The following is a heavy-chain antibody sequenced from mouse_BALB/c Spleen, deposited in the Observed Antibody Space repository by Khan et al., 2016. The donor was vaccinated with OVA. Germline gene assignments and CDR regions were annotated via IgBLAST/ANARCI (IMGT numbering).Heavy chain of an antibody. CDR1: GFTFSRFG. Sequence: DVHLVESGGGLVQPGGSRKLSCAASGFTFSRFGMHWVRQAPEKGLEWVAYISSGSSTIYYAATVKGRFTISRDNPKNTLFLQMTSLRSEDTAMYYCARDSNFDYWGQGTTLTVSS. V-gene: IGHV5-17*02. CDR2: ISSGSSTI. CDR3: ARDSNFDY. J-gene: IGHJ2*01.